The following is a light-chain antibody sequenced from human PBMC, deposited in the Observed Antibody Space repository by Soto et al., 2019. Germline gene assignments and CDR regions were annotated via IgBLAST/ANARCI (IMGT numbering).Light chain of an antibody. J-gene: IGKJ1*01. CDR3: QQYNSYSWT. Sequence: DIPMTQSPSTLSASVGDRVTITCRASQSISSWLAWYQQKPGKAPKLLIYKASSLESGVPSRFSGSGSGTEVALTISSLHPDDFATYYCQQYNSYSWTFGQGTKVEIK. CDR1: QSISSW. CDR2: KAS. V-gene: IGKV1-5*03.